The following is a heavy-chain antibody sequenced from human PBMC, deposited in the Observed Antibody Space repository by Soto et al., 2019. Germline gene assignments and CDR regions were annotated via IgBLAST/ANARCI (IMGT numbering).Heavy chain of an antibody. CDR2: INWKSDI. J-gene: IGHJ4*02. CDR3: AISQDRGGRTTFIY. Sequence: PXGSLGLSCAVSRFTFDDNAMHWVRQAPEKGLEWVSGINWKSDIGYADSVKGRFTISRDNAENSLYLQMNSLRAEDTALYYCAISQDRGGRTTFIYWGQGTQVTVSS. CDR1: RFTFDDNA. D-gene: IGHD3-16*01. V-gene: IGHV3-9*01.